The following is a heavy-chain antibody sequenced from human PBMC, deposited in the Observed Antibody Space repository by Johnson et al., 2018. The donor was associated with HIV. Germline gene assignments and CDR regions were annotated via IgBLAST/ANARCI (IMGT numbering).Heavy chain of an antibody. CDR3: ARDCTGGVCLNDAFDI. J-gene: IGHJ3*02. D-gene: IGHD2-8*02. Sequence: QMQLVESGGGVVQPGRSLRLSCAASGFTFSSYAMHWVRQAPGKGLEWVAVISHDGSNQYYADSVKGRFTISRDNSKNTLYLEMNSLRAEETAVYYCARDCTGGVCLNDAFDIWGQGTMVTVSS. CDR1: GFTFSSYA. CDR2: ISHDGSNQ. V-gene: IGHV3-30*04.